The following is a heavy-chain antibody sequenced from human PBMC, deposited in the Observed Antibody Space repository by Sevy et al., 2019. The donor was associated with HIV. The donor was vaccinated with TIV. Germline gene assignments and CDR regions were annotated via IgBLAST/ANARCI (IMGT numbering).Heavy chain of an antibody. CDR1: GFTFSSYG. D-gene: IGHD2-2*01. CDR2: ISYDGSNK. CDR3: AKDLELGVPAANVNYYYYGMDV. V-gene: IGHV3-30*18. J-gene: IGHJ6*02. Sequence: GGSLRLSCAASGFTFSSYGMHWVRQAPGKGLEWVAVISYDGSNKYYADSVKGRFTISRDNSKNTLYLQMNSLRAEDTAVYYCAKDLELGVPAANVNYYYYGMDVWGQGTTVTVSS.